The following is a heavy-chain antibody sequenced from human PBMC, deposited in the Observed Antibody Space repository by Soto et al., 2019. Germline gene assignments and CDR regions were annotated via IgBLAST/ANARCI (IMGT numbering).Heavy chain of an antibody. V-gene: IGHV2-5*02. J-gene: IGHJ4*02. CDR1: GFSLSTSGVG. Sequence: QITLKESGPTLVKPTQTLTLTCTFSGFSLSTSGVGVGWIRQPPGKALEWLALIYWDDDKRYSPSLKSRLTITKVTSKNQVVLTMTNMDPVDTATYYCAHRGYSYAFDYWGQGTLVTVSS. CDR2: IYWDDDK. D-gene: IGHD5-18*01. CDR3: AHRGYSYAFDY.